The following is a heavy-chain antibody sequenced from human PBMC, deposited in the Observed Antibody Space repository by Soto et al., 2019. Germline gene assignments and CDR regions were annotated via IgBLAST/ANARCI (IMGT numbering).Heavy chain of an antibody. CDR1: GYSFTSYW. Sequence: LGESLKISCKGSGYSFTSYWIGWVRQMPGKGLEWMGIIYPGDSDTRYSPSFQGQVTISADKSISTAYLQWSSLKASDTAMYYCARHGYSYGGVVPFDYWGQGTLVTVSS. J-gene: IGHJ4*02. V-gene: IGHV5-51*01. CDR3: ARHGYSYGGVVPFDY. D-gene: IGHD5-18*01. CDR2: IYPGDSDT.